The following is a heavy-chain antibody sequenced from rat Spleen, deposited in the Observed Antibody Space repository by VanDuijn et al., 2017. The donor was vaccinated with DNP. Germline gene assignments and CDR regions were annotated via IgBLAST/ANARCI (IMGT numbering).Heavy chain of an antibody. V-gene: IGHV5-20*01. J-gene: IGHJ2*01. Sequence: EVQIVETGGGLVQPGRSLKLSCAGSGFTFSNYDMAWVRQAPTKGLEWVASISYDGGSTYYRVSVKGRFTISRDNAKSTLYLQMESLRSEDTATYYCAKDAWGVPFDYWGQGVMVTVSS. CDR1: GFTFSNYD. CDR2: ISYDGGST. CDR3: AKDAWGVPFDY. D-gene: IGHD1-7*01.